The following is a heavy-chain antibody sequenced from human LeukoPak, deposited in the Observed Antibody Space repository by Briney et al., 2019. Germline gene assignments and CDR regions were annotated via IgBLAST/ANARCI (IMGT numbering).Heavy chain of an antibody. CDR3: AREADAFDI. CDR1: GFTFRKYP. Sequence: GGSLRLSCAASGFTFRKYPMHWVRQAPGKGLEWVAVFTYDGSDRYYVDSVKGRFTISRDNSKNTLFLQMNSLRPEDTAVYYCAREADAFDIWGQGTMVTVSS. V-gene: IGHV3-30*04. CDR2: FTYDGSDR. J-gene: IGHJ3*02.